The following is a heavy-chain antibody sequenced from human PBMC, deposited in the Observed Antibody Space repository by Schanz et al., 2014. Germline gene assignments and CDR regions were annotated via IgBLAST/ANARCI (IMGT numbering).Heavy chain of an antibody. D-gene: IGHD6-19*01. J-gene: IGHJ4*02. CDR1: GFTFSSYW. CDR2: FIVDSGNT. V-gene: IGHV3-23*04. CDR3: AKLSSSGRLAGYFDY. Sequence: EVQLVESGGGLVQPGGSLRLSCAASGFTFSSYWMSWVRQAPGKGLEWVSGFIVDSGNTYYAGSVKGRFSISRDYSKNTLYLQMSSLRAEDTAIYYCAKLSSSGRLAGYFDYWGQGALVTVSS.